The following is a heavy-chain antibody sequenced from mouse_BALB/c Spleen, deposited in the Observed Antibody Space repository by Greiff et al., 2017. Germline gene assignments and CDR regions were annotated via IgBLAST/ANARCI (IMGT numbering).Heavy chain of an antibody. V-gene: IGHV1-69*01. CDR1: GYTFTDYW. Sequence: VQLQQPGAELVMPGASVKMSCKASGYTFTDYWMHWVKQRPGQGLEWIGAIDTSDSYTSYNQKFKGKATLTVDESSSTAYMQLSSLTSEDSAVYYCATSQLAWGQGTTLTVSS. CDR3: ATSQLA. D-gene: IGHD1-3*01. J-gene: IGHJ2*01. CDR2: IDTSDSYT.